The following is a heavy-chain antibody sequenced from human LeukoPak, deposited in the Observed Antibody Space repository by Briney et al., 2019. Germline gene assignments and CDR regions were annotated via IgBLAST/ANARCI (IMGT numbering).Heavy chain of an antibody. CDR3: ARGRLPIGDYDY. J-gene: IGHJ4*02. Sequence: SETLSLTCTVSGGSISSGSYYWSWIRQPAGKGLEYIGRIYTSGSTNYNPSLKSRVTISVDTSKNQFSLKLSSVTAADTAVYYCARGRLPIGDYDYWGQGTLVTVSS. CDR1: GGSISSGSYY. V-gene: IGHV4-61*02. D-gene: IGHD4-17*01. CDR2: IYTSGST.